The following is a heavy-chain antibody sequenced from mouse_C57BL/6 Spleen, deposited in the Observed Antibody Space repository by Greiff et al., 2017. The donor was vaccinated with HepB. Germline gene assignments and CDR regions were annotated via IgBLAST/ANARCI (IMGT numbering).Heavy chain of an antibody. CDR1: GYTFTSYW. Sequence: QVQLQQPGAELVMPGASVKLSCKASGYTFTSYWMHWVKQRPGQGLEWIGEIDPSDSYTNYNQKFKGKSTLPVNKSSSTAYMQLSSLTSEDSAVYYCATGTFAYWGQGTLVTVSA. D-gene: IGHD4-1*01. J-gene: IGHJ3*01. V-gene: IGHV1-69*01. CDR3: ATGTFAY. CDR2: IDPSDSYT.